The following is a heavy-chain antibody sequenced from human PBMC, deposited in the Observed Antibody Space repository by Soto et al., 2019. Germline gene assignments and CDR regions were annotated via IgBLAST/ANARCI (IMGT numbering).Heavy chain of an antibody. CDR1: GFTFSSYA. Sequence: VGSLRHSCAASGFTFSSYAMGWVRQGPGKGLEWVAVVSIGGSTHYADSVRGRFTISRDNSKNTLSLQMNSLTAEDTAVYFCAKRRGAGGHFDYWGQGALVTVSS. V-gene: IGHV3-23*01. J-gene: IGHJ4*02. D-gene: IGHD2-15*01. CDR3: AKRRGAGGHFDY. CDR2: VSIGGST.